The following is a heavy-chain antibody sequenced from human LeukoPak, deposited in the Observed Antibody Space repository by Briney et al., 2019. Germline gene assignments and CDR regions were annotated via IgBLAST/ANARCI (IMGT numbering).Heavy chain of an antibody. J-gene: IGHJ4*02. CDR3: ARDPSRGYSNYANS. CDR1: GYSFTDYW. CDR2: INPNSGGT. V-gene: IGHV1-2*02. Sequence: GESLKISCKGSGYSFTDYWIVWVRQMPGKGLEWMGWINPNSGGTNYAQKFQGRVTMTRDTSISTAYMELSRLRSDDTAVYYCARDPSRGYSNYANSWGQGTLVTVSS. D-gene: IGHD4-11*01.